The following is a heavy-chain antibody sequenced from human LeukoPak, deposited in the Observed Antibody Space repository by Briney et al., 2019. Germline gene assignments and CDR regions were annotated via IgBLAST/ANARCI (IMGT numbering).Heavy chain of an antibody. J-gene: IGHJ4*02. Sequence: PSETLSLTCTVSGGSISSSTYYWGWIRQPPGQELEWIGSINYSGRFYYNPSLKSRIIMIVDMSKNQFHLLQMYVTAADTAVYYCATLYTSTCPPLIDYWGQGTLVTVSS. V-gene: IGHV4-39*01. CDR2: INYSGRF. CDR3: ATLYTSTCPPLIDY. CDR1: GGSISSSTYY. D-gene: IGHD6-13*01.